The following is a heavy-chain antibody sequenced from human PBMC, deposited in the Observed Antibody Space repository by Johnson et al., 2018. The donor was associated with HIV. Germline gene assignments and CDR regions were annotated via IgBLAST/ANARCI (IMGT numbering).Heavy chain of an antibody. Sequence: VQLVESGGGLVQPGGSLRLSCAASGFTFSSYAMSWVRQAPGKGLEWVSVIYSGGSTYYADSVKGRFTISRDNSKNTLYLQMNSLRAEDTAVYYCAKPPFYAFDIWGQGTMVTVSS. CDR1: GFTFSSYA. CDR3: AKPPFYAFDI. CDR2: IYSGGST. J-gene: IGHJ3*02. V-gene: IGHV3-23*03.